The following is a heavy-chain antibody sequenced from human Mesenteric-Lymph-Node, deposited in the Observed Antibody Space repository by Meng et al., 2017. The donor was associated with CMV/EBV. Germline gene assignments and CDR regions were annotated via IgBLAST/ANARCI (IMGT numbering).Heavy chain of an antibody. CDR3: ARTHRDY. CDR1: GFTFSNAW. Sequence: GGSLRLSCAASGFTFSNAWMSWVRQAPGKGLEWVSSISSSSSYIYYADSVKGRFTISRDNAKNSLYLQMNSLRAEDTAVYYCARTHRDYWGQGTLVTVSS. CDR2: ISSSSSYI. J-gene: IGHJ4*02. V-gene: IGHV3-21*01.